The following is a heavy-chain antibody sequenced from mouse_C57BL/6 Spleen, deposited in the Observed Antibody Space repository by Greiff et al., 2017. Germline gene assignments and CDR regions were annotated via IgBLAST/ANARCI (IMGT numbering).Heavy chain of an antibody. CDR1: GYTFTSYT. V-gene: IGHV1-4*01. Sequence: VQLQQSGAELARPGASVKMSCKASGYTFTSYTMHWVKQRPGQGLEWIGYINPSSGYTKYNQKFKDKATLTADKSSSTAYMQLSSLTSEDSAVYYCARGCYYGMGLMDYWGQGTSVTVSS. CDR2: INPSSGYT. CDR3: ARGCYYGMGLMDY. D-gene: IGHD1-1*01. J-gene: IGHJ4*01.